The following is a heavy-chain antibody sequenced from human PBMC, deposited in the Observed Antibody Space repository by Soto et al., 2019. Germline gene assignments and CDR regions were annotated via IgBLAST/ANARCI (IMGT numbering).Heavy chain of an antibody. J-gene: IGHJ4*02. D-gene: IGHD3-16*01. V-gene: IGHV3-23*01. CDR1: VFTFSCYP. CDR2: ISSTAGII. Sequence: WGSLRISCASSVFTFSCYPMSWVRQAPGKGLEWVAVISSTAGIICYADPVKGRFTISRDNSKNTLYLQMDSLRAEDTAVYYCANWGQSGSDFWGQGTMVTVSS. CDR3: ANWGQSGSDF.